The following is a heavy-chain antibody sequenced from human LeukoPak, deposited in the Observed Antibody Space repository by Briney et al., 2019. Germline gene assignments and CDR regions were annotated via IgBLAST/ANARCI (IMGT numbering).Heavy chain of an antibody. CDR3: ARGPKWSGSYYYFDY. V-gene: IGHV1-8*01. D-gene: IGHD1-26*01. CDR1: GYTLTSYD. CDR2: MNHNSGNT. J-gene: IGHJ4*02. Sequence: ASVKVSCKTSGYTLTSYDINWVRQATGQGLEWMGWMNHNSGNTGYAQKFQGRVTITRNTSISTAYMELSSLRSEDTAVYYCARGPKWSGSYYYFDYWGQGTLITVSS.